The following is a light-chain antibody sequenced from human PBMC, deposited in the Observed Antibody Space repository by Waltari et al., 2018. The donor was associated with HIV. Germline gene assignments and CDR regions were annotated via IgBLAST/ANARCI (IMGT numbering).Light chain of an antibody. Sequence: QSVLTRPPSVSAAPGQKVTISCSGSSSNIGNNYVSWYQQLPGTAPKLLIYDNNNRPSGIPDRFSGSESGTSATLGITGLQTGDEADYYCGTWDSSLSAWVFGGGTKLTVL. CDR3: GTWDSSLSAWV. CDR1: SSNIGNNY. J-gene: IGLJ3*02. V-gene: IGLV1-51*01. CDR2: DNN.